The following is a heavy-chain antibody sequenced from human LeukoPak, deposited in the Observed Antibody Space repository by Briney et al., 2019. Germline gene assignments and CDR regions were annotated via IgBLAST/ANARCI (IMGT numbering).Heavy chain of an antibody. D-gene: IGHD2-2*01. CDR1: GFTFSSYG. CDR3: AKDASYYCSSTSCLFDY. V-gene: IGHV3-30*18. CDR2: ISYDGSNK. Sequence: PGRSLRLSCAASGFTFSSYGMHWVRQAPGKGLEWVAVISYDGSNKYYADSVKGRLTISRDNSKNTLYLQMNSLRAEDTAVYYCAKDASYYCSSTSCLFDYWGQGTLVTVSS. J-gene: IGHJ4*02.